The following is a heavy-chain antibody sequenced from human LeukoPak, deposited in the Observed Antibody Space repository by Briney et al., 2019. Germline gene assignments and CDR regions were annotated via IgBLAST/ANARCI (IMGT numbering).Heavy chain of an antibody. Sequence: GGSLRLSCAASGFTFSSYGMHWVRQAPGKGLEWVAFIRCDGSNKYYADSVKGRFTISRDNSKNTLYLQMNSLRAEDTAVYYCAKGLLVVVAATPDYWGQGTLVTVSS. V-gene: IGHV3-30*02. J-gene: IGHJ4*02. D-gene: IGHD2-15*01. CDR1: GFTFSSYG. CDR2: IRCDGSNK. CDR3: AKGLLVVVAATPDY.